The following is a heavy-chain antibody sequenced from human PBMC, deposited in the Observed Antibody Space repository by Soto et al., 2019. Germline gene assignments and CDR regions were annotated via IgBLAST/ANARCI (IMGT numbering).Heavy chain of an antibody. CDR3: AIIETLTYHNPRGSDIEF. V-gene: IGHV1-69*06. CDR1: GGTFGSHT. J-gene: IGHJ4*02. CDR2: IIPVFNAA. D-gene: IGHD2-21*01. Sequence: QVQLVQSGAEVKKPGSSVRVSCKVSGGTFGSHTFTWVRQAPGQGLEWMGEIIPVFNAANYAQRFQDRVTITEDRSATTVYLELRRLTSADRATYYCAIIETLTYHNPRGSDIEFWGQGTLVSVYS.